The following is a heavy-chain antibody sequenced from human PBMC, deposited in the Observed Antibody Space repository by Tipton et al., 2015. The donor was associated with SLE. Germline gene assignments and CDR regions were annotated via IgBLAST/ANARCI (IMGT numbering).Heavy chain of an antibody. D-gene: IGHD1-26*01. Sequence: TLSLTCTVSSGSISSYYWSWIRKPPGKGLEWIGYIYYSGSTNYNPSLKSRVTISVDTSKNQFSLKLSSVTAADTAVYYCARYGTYDGSRCFQHWGQGTLVTVSS. V-gene: IGHV4-59*07. CDR1: SGSISSYY. CDR3: ARYGTYDGSRCFQH. CDR2: IYYSGST. J-gene: IGHJ1*01.